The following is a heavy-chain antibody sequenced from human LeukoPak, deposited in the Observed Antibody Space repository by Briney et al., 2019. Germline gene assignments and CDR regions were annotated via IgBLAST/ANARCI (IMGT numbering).Heavy chain of an antibody. Sequence: ASVQVSCKTSGYTFTSYHMHRVRQAPGQGLEWVAIIKSTGDTTVYAQKFQGRVTVTRDTSTSTVYMDLSSLSSEDTAVYYCVREDAHTYYFDFWGPGTLVTVSS. V-gene: IGHV1-46*01. J-gene: IGHJ4*02. CDR3: VREDAHTYYFDF. D-gene: IGHD2-2*01. CDR1: GYTFTSYH. CDR2: IKSTGDTT.